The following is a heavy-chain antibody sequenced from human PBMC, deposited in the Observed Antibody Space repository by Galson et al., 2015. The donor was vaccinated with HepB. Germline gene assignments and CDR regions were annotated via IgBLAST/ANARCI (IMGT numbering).Heavy chain of an antibody. J-gene: IGHJ3*02. CDR3: ARRRKAATFSDAFDI. Sequence: SLRLSCAASGFTVSSNYMSWVRQAPGKGLEWVSVIYSGGSTYYADSVKGRFTISRDNSKNTLYLQMNSLRAEDTAVYYCARRRKAATFSDAFDIWGQGTMVTVSS. CDR1: GFTVSSNY. D-gene: IGHD2-15*01. V-gene: IGHV3-53*01. CDR2: IYSGGST.